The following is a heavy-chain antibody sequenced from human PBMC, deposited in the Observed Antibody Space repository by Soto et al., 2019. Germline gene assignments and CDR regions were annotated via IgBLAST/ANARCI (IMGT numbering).Heavy chain of an antibody. Sequence: EVQLVESGGGLVQPGGSLKLSCAASGFTFSGSAMHWVRQASGKGLEWVGRIRSKANSYATAYAASVKGRFTISRDDSKNPAYLQMNSLKTEDTAVYYCTRPQLWPQGYCMDVWGQGTTVTVSS. CDR1: GFTFSGSA. CDR3: TRPQLWPQGYCMDV. D-gene: IGHD5-18*01. CDR2: IRSKANSYAT. V-gene: IGHV3-73*01. J-gene: IGHJ6*02.